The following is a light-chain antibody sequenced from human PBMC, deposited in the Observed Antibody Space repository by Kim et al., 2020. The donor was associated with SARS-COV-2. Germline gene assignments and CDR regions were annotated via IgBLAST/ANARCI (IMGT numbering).Light chain of an antibody. CDR3: QSYDSSNVV. J-gene: IGLJ2*01. Sequence: NFMLTQPHSVSESPGKTVTISCTGSSGRIASNSVQWYQQRPGSAPTTVIYEDNQRPSGVPDRFSGSIDSSSNSASLTISGLKTEDEADYYCQSYDSSNVVFGGGTQLTVL. V-gene: IGLV6-57*02. CDR2: EDN. CDR1: SGRIASNS.